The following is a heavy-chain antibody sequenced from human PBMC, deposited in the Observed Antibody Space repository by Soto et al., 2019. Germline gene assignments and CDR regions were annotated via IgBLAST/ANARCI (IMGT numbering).Heavy chain of an antibody. CDR3: ARGLRYCSGGSCYGGNWFDP. CDR2: INHSGST. CDR1: GGSFSGYY. Sequence: QVQLQQWGAGLLKPSETLSLTCAVYGGSFSGYYWSWIRQPPGKGLERIGEINHSGSTNYNPALKCRISISVDTSKDQFSLKLSSVTAADTAVYYCARGLRYCSGGSCYGGNWFDPWGQGTLVTVSS. D-gene: IGHD2-15*01. V-gene: IGHV4-34*01. J-gene: IGHJ5*02.